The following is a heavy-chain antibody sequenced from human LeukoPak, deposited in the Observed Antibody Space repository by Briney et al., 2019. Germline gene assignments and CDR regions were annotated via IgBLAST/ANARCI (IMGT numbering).Heavy chain of an antibody. J-gene: IGHJ6*04. D-gene: IGHD1-26*01. CDR3: ARAYPPSGYGMDV. V-gene: IGHV3-30*04. CDR2: ISYDGSNK. CDR1: GFTFSSYA. Sequence: GGSLRLSCAASGFTFSSYAMHWVRQAPGKGLEWVAVISYDGSNKYYAGSVKGRFTISRDSSKNTLYLQMNSLRAEDTAVYYCARAYPPSGYGMDVWGKGTTVTVSS.